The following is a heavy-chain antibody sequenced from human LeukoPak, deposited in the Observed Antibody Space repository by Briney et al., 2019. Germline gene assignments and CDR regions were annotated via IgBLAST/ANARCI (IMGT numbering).Heavy chain of an antibody. D-gene: IGHD3-22*01. CDR3: ARDYYDSSGFGSFDI. CDR2: INPNSGGT. Sequence: EASVKVSCKASGYTFTASYMHWVRQAPGQGLEWMGWINPNSGGTNYAQKFQGRVTMTRDTSISTAYMERSRLRSDDTAVYYCARDYYDSSGFGSFDIWGQGTMVTVSS. J-gene: IGHJ3*02. CDR1: GYTFTASY. V-gene: IGHV1-2*02.